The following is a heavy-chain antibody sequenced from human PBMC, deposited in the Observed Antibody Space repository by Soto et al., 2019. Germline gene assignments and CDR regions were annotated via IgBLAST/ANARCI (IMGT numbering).Heavy chain of an antibody. Sequence: SETLSRTCAVYGGSFSGYYWNWIRQAPGKGLEWIGEIKHSGSTNYNPSLKSRVTISIDTSKNQFSLKLNSVAAADTAVYYCARAPSSGLRWGYQNYGMDVWGQGTTVTVFS. CDR3: ARAPSSGLRWGYQNYGMDV. D-gene: IGHD3-3*01. J-gene: IGHJ6*02. CDR2: IKHSGST. CDR1: GGSFSGYY. V-gene: IGHV4-34*01.